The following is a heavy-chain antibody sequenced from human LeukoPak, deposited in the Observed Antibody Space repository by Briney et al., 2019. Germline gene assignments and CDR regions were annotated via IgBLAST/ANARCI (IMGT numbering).Heavy chain of an antibody. CDR1: GGSISSTNW. CDR3: SRESGAFCPFGY. J-gene: IGHJ4*02. Sequence: PETLSLTCGVSGGSISSTNWWIWVRQPPGQGLEWIGEISLTGETNYNPSLNGRVTMSLDKSRNQLSLSLTSVTAADTAIYYCSRESGAFCPFGYWGQGTLVIVPP. D-gene: IGHD1-26*01. V-gene: IGHV4-4*03. CDR2: ISLTGET.